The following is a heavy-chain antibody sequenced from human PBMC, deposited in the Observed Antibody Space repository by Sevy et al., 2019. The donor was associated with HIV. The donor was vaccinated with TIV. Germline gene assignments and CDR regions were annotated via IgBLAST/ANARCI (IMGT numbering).Heavy chain of an antibody. CDR1: GFTFSSYA. V-gene: IGHV3-23*01. Sequence: GGSLRLSCAASGFTFSSYAMSWVRQAPGKGLEWVSAISGSGGSTYYAYSVKGRFTISRDNSKNTLYLQMNSLRAEDTAVYYCAKDPDYYDSSGYPDYWGQGTLVTVSS. CDR2: ISGSGGST. D-gene: IGHD3-22*01. CDR3: AKDPDYYDSSGYPDY. J-gene: IGHJ4*02.